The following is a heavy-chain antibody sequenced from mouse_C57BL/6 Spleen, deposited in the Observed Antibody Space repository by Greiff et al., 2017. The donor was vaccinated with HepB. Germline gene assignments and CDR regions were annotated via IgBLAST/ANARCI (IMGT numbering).Heavy chain of an antibody. CDR2: INPYNGGT. CDR3: ARGRAYYDYDRAMDY. J-gene: IGHJ4*01. V-gene: IGHV1-19*01. Sequence: VQLQQSGPVLVKPGASVKMSCKASGYTFTDYYMNWVKQSHGKSLEWIGVINPYNGGTSYNQKFKGKATLTVDKSSSTAYMELNSLTSEDSAVYYCARGRAYYDYDRAMDYWGQGTSVTVSS. D-gene: IGHD2-4*01. CDR1: GYTFTDYY.